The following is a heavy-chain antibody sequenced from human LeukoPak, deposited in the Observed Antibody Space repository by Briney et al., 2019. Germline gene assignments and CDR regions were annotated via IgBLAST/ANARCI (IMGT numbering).Heavy chain of an antibody. Sequence: WXWXXXXPXKGLEGIGYIYYSGSTNYNPSLKSRVTISVDTSKKQFSLKLSSVTAADTAVYYCARVGDYYFDYWGQGTLVTVSS. V-gene: IGHV4-59*01. CDR2: IYYSGST. J-gene: IGHJ4*02. CDR3: ARVGDYYFDY. D-gene: IGHD3-10*01.